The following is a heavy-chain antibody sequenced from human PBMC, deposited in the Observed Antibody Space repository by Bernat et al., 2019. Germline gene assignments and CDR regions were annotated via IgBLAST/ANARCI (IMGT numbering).Heavy chain of an antibody. CDR3: MRVHLGH. V-gene: IGHV4-34*02. J-gene: IGHJ4*02. CDR2: INHRGIT. Sequence: QVHLQQWGAGLLKPSETLSLTCAAYGESFSGFFWSWVRQSPGKGLEWIGEINHRGITNYNPSLKSRVTMSIDTSKAQFSLRLNSVTAADTADYYCMRVHLGHWDQGALVIVSS. CDR1: GESFSGFF. D-gene: IGHD1-1*01.